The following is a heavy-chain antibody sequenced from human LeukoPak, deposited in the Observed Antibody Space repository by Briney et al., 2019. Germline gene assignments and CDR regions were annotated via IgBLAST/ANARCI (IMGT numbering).Heavy chain of an antibody. CDR3: ARDEWELLGDYYFDY. V-gene: IGHV1-69*04. CDR2: IIPIFGIA. J-gene: IGHJ4*02. CDR1: GGTFSSYA. D-gene: IGHD1-26*01. Sequence: SVKVSCKASGGTFSSYAISWVRQAPGQGLEWMGRIIPIFGIANYAQKFQGRVTITADKSTSTAYMELSSLRSEDTAVYYCARDEWELLGDYYFDYWGQGTLVTVAS.